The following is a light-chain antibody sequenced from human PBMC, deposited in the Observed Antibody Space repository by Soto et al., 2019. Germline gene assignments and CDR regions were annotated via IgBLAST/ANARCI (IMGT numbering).Light chain of an antibody. V-gene: IGLV1-44*01. J-gene: IGLJ3*02. CDR1: SSNIGSNT. CDR2: SKD. Sequence: QSVLTQSPSASGTPGQRVSISCSGSSSNIGSNTVSWYQHLPGTAPKLLIYSKDQRPSAVPGRFSGSKSGSSASLAISGLQSEDEAYYYCATWDDSLNVVFGGGTKLTVL. CDR3: ATWDDSLNVV.